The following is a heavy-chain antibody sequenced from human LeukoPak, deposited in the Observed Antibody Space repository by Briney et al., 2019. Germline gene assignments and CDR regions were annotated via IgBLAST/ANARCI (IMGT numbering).Heavy chain of an antibody. CDR3: ARGPPILPTVTLTY. Sequence: ASVKVSCKASGYTFTSYGIIWVRQAPGQGLEWMGWISAYNGNTNYAQKLQGRVTMTTDTSTSTAYMELRSLRSDDTAVYYCARGPPILPTVTLTYWGQGTLVTVSS. CDR1: GYTFTSYG. CDR2: ISAYNGNT. J-gene: IGHJ4*02. D-gene: IGHD2/OR15-2a*01. V-gene: IGHV1-18*01.